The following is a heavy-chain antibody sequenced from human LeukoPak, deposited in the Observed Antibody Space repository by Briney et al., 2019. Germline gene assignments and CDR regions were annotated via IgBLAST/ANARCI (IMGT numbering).Heavy chain of an antibody. D-gene: IGHD6-13*01. CDR3: AREPLHSSSRGYSDY. CDR2: IYSGSNT. V-gene: IGHV3-66*01. CDR1: GFTVSSNY. J-gene: IGHJ4*02. Sequence: PGGSLRLSCAVSGFTVSSNYMSWVRQAPGKGLEWVSVIYSGSNTYYADSVKGRFTISRDNSKNTLYLRMNSLRAEDTAVYYCAREPLHSSSRGYSDYWGQGTLVTVSS.